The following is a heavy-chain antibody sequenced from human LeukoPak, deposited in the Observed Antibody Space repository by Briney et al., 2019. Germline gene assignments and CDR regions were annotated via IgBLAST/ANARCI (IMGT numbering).Heavy chain of an antibody. CDR2: IWYDESNK. V-gene: IGHV3-33*01. D-gene: IGHD6-25*01. CDR1: GFTFSNYG. J-gene: IGHJ4*02. Sequence: GRSLRLSRAASGFTFSNYGMHWVRQAPGKGLEWVAVIWYDESNKYYADSVKGRFTISRDNSKNTLYLQMNSLRAEDTAVYYCARDSSSGVRYFDYWGQGTLVTVSS. CDR3: ARDSSSGVRYFDY.